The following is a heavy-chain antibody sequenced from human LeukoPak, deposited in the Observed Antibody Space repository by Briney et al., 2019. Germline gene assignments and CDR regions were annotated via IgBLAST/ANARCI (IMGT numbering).Heavy chain of an antibody. V-gene: IGHV1-69*06. CDR3: ASWRYCSSTSCYGQYYYYYYMDV. CDR2: IIPIFGTA. J-gene: IGHJ6*03. Sequence: GASVKVSCKASGGTFSSYAISWVRQAPGQGLEWMGGIIPIFGTANYAQKFQGRVTITADKSTSTAYMELSSLRSEDTAVYYCASWRYCSSTSCYGQYYYYYYMDVWGKGTTVTVSS. CDR1: GGTFSSYA. D-gene: IGHD2-2*01.